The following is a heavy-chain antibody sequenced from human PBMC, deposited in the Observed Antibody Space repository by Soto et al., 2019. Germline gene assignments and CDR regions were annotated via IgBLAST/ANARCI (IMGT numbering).Heavy chain of an antibody. V-gene: IGHV2-5*02. CDR1: GFSLTTRGVG. D-gene: IGHD3-16*01. CDR2: IYWDGDK. Sequence: QITLKESGPTLVKPTQTLTLTCTFSGFSLTTRGVGVGWIRQPPGKALECLALIYWDGDKRYRPSLQSRLSLTKDTSKNQVVLTMTNVDPVDTATYYCAHIPNYYQYDWFDPWGQGTLVSVSS. CDR3: AHIPNYYQYDWFDP. J-gene: IGHJ5*02.